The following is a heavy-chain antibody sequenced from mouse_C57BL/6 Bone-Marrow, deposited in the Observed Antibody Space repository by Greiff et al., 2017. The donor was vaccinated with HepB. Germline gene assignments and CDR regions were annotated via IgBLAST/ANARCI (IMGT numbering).Heavy chain of an antibody. V-gene: IGHV1-15*01. Sequence: VQLVESGAELVRPGASVTLSCKASGYTFTDYEMHWVKQTPVHGLEWIGAIDPETGGTAYNQKFKGKAILTADKSSSTAYMELRSLTSEDSAVYYCTRSSPTTVVVDFDCWGQGTTLTVSS. CDR3: TRSSPTTVVVDFDC. J-gene: IGHJ2*01. D-gene: IGHD1-1*01. CDR1: GYTFTDYE. CDR2: IDPETGGT.